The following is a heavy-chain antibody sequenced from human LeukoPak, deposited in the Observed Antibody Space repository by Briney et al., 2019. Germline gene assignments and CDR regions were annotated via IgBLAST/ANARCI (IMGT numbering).Heavy chain of an antibody. D-gene: IGHD1-1*01. J-gene: IGHJ4*02. Sequence: PGGSLRLSCATSGFTFSSYSMNWVRQAPGKGLEWVSSISSSSYIYYADSVKGRFTISRDNAKNSLYLQMNSLRAEDTAVYYCAAHESLNWNGYWGQGTLVTVSS. V-gene: IGHV3-21*01. CDR2: ISSSSYI. CDR3: AAHESLNWNGY. CDR1: GFTFSSYS.